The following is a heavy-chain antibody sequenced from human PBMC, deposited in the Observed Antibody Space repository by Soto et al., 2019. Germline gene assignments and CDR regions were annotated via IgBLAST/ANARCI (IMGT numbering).Heavy chain of an antibody. J-gene: IGHJ6*03. Sequence: QVQLQQWGAGLLKPSETLSLTCAVYGGSFSGYQWSWIRQTPGKGLEWIGGINDSGDINYNPSLKGRVTMLVDSPKKQISLRLSSVTAADTAVYYCARGLILWFGELSRRGGYFYYMDVWGKGTTVTVSS. CDR2: INDSGDI. CDR1: GGSFSGYQ. V-gene: IGHV4-34*01. D-gene: IGHD3-10*01. CDR3: ARGLILWFGELSRRGGYFYYMDV.